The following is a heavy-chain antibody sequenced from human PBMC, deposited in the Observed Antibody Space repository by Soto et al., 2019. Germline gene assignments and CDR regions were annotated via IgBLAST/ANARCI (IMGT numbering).Heavy chain of an antibody. CDR3: AKRPPIR. D-gene: IGHD3-3*02. Sequence: GGSLRLSCAASGFTFSSYGMHWVRQAPGKGLEWVAVISYDGSNKYYADSVKGRFTISRDNSKNTLYLQMNSQRAEDTAVYYCAKRPPIRGGQGTLVTVSS. J-gene: IGHJ4*02. CDR2: ISYDGSNK. CDR1: GFTFSSYG. V-gene: IGHV3-30*18.